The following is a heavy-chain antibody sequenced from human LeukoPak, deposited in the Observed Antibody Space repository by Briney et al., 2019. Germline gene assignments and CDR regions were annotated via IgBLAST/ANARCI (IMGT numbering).Heavy chain of an antibody. CDR2: INYSGTT. Sequence: PSETLSLTCAIYGGSFSGYYWSWIRQSPGKGLEWIGEINYSGTTKYNPSLKSRVTISVDTSKIQFSLSVSSVTAADTAVYYCARTHASSWYVGDYWGQGALVTVSS. CDR3: ARTHASSWYVGDY. D-gene: IGHD6-13*01. CDR1: GGSFSGYY. J-gene: IGHJ4*02. V-gene: IGHV4-34*01.